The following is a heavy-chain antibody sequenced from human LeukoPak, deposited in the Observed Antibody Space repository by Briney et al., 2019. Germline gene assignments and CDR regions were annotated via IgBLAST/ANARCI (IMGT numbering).Heavy chain of an antibody. V-gene: IGHV3-21*01. Sequence: GGSLRLSCAASGFTFTMFGMNWVRQAPGKGLEWVSSISSSSYIYYADSVKGRFTISRDNAKNSLYLQMNSLRAEDTAVYYCARDPVDTAMVNSFDYWGQGTLVTVSS. D-gene: IGHD5-18*01. J-gene: IGHJ4*02. CDR3: ARDPVDTAMVNSFDY. CDR2: ISSSSYI. CDR1: GFTFTMFG.